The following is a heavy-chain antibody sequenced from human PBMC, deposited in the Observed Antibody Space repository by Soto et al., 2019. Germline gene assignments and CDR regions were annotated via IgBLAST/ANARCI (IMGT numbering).Heavy chain of an antibody. Sequence: GESLKISCKGSGFTFTAYWIGWVRQMPGKGLEWIGIMFPGDSTTRYSPSFQGQVTMSADKSISTAYLQWNSLKASDTSMYYCPRVLIGYCRSTSCAADYWRRGALVTVSS. V-gene: IGHV5-51*01. CDR3: PRVLIGYCRSTSCAADY. CDR1: GFTFTAYW. D-gene: IGHD2-2*01. J-gene: IGHJ4*02. CDR2: MFPGDSTT.